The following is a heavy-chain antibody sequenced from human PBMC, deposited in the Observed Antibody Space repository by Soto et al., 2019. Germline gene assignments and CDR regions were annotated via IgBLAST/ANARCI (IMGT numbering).Heavy chain of an antibody. CDR3: ARVSGNAFDV. CDR1: GGSISSGAYY. CDR2: INYSGTT. V-gene: IGHV4-31*03. Sequence: QVQLQESGPGLVKSSQTLSLTCTVSGGSISSGAYYWSWIRQHPGKDLEWIGYINYSGTTYLSPSLQSRGTMSVDTSKNQFSLRLRSVTAADTGVYFCARVSGNAFDVWGQGTMVSVSS. J-gene: IGHJ3*01. D-gene: IGHD3-10*01.